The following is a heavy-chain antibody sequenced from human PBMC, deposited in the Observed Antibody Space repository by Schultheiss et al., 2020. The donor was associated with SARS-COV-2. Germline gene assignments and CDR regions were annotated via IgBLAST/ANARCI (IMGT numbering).Heavy chain of an antibody. CDR3: ARDQSAVAVGENWFDP. V-gene: IGHV1-46*01. D-gene: IGHD6-19*01. J-gene: IGHJ5*02. Sequence: ASVKVSCKASGYTFTSYSMHWVRQAPGQGLEWMGIITPSGGDTTYAQKFQGRVTMTTDTSTSTAFMELRSLRSDDTAVYYCARDQSAVAVGENWFDPWGQGTLVTVSS. CDR1: GYTFTSYS. CDR2: ITPSGGDT.